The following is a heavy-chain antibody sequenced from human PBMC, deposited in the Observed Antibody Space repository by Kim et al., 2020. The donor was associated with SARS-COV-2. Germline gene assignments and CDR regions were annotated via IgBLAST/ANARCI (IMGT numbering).Heavy chain of an antibody. D-gene: IGHD6-13*01. J-gene: IGHJ5*02. CDR3: ASDAKASSSWYRNWFDP. CDR2: IYYSGST. CDR1: GGSISSYY. V-gene: IGHV4-59*01. Sequence: SETLSLTCTVSGGSISSYYWSWIRQPPGKGLEWIGYIYYSGSTNYNPSLKSRVTISVDTSKNQFSLKLSSVTAADTAVYYCASDAKASSSWYRNWFDPWGQGTLVTVSS.